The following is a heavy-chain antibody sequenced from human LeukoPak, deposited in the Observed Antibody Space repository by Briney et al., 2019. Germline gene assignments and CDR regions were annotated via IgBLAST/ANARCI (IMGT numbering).Heavy chain of an antibody. D-gene: IGHD2-21*01. CDR2: IYYSGST. J-gene: IGHJ5*02. Sequence: SETLSLTCTVSGGSISSSSYYWGWIRQPPGKGLEWIGSIYYSGSTYYNPSLKSRVTISVDTSKNQFSLKLSSVTAADTAVYYCARETLQIAANWFDPWGQGTLVTVSS. CDR3: ARETLQIAANWFDP. CDR1: GGSISSSSYY. V-gene: IGHV4-39*07.